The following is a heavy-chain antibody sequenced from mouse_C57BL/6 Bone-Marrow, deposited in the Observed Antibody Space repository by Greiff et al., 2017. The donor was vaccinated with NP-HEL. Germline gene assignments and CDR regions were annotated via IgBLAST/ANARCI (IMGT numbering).Heavy chain of an antibody. CDR1: GYTFTSYW. J-gene: IGHJ1*03. Sequence: QVQLQQPGAELVKPGASVKLSCKASGYTFTSYWMHWVKQRPGQGLEWIGMIHPNSGSTNYNEKFKSKATLTVDKSSSTAYLQLRSLTSEDSAVYYCANAGYWYFDGWGTGTTVTVSS. CDR3: ANAGYWYFDG. V-gene: IGHV1-64*01. CDR2: IHPNSGST.